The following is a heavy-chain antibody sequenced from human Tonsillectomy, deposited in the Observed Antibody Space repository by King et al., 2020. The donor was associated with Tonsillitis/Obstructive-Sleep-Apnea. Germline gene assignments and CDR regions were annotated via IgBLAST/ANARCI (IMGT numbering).Heavy chain of an antibody. V-gene: IGHV3-64*01. CDR3: ARANCSTTSSLNDY. J-gene: IGHJ4*02. CDR1: GFTFSSYA. Sequence: VQLVESGGNLVQPGGSLRLSCAASGFTFSSYAMHWVRQATGKGLEYVSAISSHGGSTYYARSVKGRFTISRDNSKNTLFLQMGSLRAEDMAIYYCARANCSTTSSLNDYWGQGTLVTVSS. D-gene: IGHD2-2*01. CDR2: ISSHGGST.